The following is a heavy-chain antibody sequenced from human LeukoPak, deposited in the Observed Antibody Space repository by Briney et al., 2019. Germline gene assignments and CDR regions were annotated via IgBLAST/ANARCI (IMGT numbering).Heavy chain of an antibody. D-gene: IGHD6-19*01. CDR1: GGSISSYY. V-gene: IGHV4-59*01. CDR3: ASGPVSYSSGWYFNY. Sequence: SETLSLTCTVSGGSISSYYWSWIRQPPGKGLEWIGYIYYSGSTNYNPSLNTRVTISVDTSKNQFSLKLSSVTAADTAVYCCASGPVSYSSGWYFNYWGQGTLVTVSS. CDR2: IYYSGST. J-gene: IGHJ4*02.